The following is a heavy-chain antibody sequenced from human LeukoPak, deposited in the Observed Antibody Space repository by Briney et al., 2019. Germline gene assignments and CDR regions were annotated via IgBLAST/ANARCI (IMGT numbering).Heavy chain of an antibody. CDR2: TYYRSKWYN. Sequence: SQTLSLTCAISGDSVSSNSAAWNWIRQSSSRGLEWLGRTYYRSKWYNDYAVSVKSRITINPDTSKNQFSLQLNSVTPEDTAVYYCAREDVGTGDRFHDAFDIWGQGTMVTVSS. CDR1: GDSVSSNSAA. J-gene: IGHJ3*02. CDR3: AREDVGTGDRFHDAFDI. V-gene: IGHV6-1*01. D-gene: IGHD3/OR15-3a*01.